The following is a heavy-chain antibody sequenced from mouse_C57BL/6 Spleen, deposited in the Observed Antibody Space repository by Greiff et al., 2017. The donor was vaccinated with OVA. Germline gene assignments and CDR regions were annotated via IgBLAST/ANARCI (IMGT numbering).Heavy chain of an antibody. CDR1: GFTFSSYA. Sequence: EVQLQESGGGLVKPGGSLKLSCAASGFTFSSYAMSWVRQTPEKRLEWVATISDGGSYTYYPDNVKGRFTISRAHAKNNLYLQMSRLKSEDTAMYSCASGDYDYDGGSFHYWGQGTTLTVSS. CDR2: ISDGGSYT. V-gene: IGHV5-4*01. J-gene: IGHJ2*01. D-gene: IGHD2-4*01. CDR3: ASGDYDYDGGSFHY.